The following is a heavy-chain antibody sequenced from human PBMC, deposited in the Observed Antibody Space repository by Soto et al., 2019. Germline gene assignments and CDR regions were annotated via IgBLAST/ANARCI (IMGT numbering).Heavy chain of an antibody. V-gene: IGHV3-11*06. CDR2: ISSSSSYT. J-gene: IGHJ6*02. Sequence: GGSLRLSCAASGFTFSDYYMSWIRQAPGKGLEWVSYISSSSSYTNYADSVKGRFTISRDKAKNSLYLQMNSLRAEDTAVYYCASFRLLRDGMDVWGQGTTVTVSS. CDR1: GFTFSDYY. CDR3: ASFRLLRDGMDV. D-gene: IGHD2-15*01.